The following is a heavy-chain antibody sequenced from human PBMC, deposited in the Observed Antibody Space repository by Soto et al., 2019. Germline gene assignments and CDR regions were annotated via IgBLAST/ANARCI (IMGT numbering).Heavy chain of an antibody. J-gene: IGHJ4*02. D-gene: IGHD6-13*01. V-gene: IGHV5-51*01. CDR3: ARSPHSSPYFDY. Sequence: GESLKISCQSSGYTFSNFWIGWVRQLPGKGLEWMGIIYPGDHETRYSPSFHGKVTISADRSINTAYLQGNSLEASDTAFYFCARSPHSSPYFDYWGQGALVTVSS. CDR1: GYTFSNFW. CDR2: IYPGDHET.